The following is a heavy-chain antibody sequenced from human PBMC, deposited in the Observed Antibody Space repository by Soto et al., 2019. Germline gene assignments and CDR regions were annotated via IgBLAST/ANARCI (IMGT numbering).Heavy chain of an antibody. D-gene: IGHD1-26*01. Sequence: SETLSLTCSVSRGSINSGDYFWSWIRQPPGKGLEWIGFIYYSGTTYYTPSLKSRVTISVDTSKNQFSLKLSSVTAADTAVYYCARGLGSYYGWFDPWGREPWSPSPQ. V-gene: IGHV4-30-4*01. CDR2: IYYSGTT. CDR3: ARGLGSYYGWFDP. CDR1: RGSINSGDYF. J-gene: IGHJ5*02.